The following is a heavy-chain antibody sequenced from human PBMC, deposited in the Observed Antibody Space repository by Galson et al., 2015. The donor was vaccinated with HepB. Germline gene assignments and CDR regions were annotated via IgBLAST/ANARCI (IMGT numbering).Heavy chain of an antibody. CDR3: ARAVVPAAMEFGYTMDYYYYGMDV. CDR2: ISYDGSNK. Sequence: SLRLSCAASGFTFSSYAMHWVRQAPGKGLEWVAVISYDGSNKYYADSVKGRFTISRDNSKNTLYLQMNSLRAEDTAVYYCARAVVPAAMEFGYTMDYYYYGMDVWGQGTTVTVSS. V-gene: IGHV3-30*04. CDR1: GFTFSSYA. J-gene: IGHJ6*02. D-gene: IGHD2-2*01.